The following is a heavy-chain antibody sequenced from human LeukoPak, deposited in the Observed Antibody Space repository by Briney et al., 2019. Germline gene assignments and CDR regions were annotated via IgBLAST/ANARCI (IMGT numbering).Heavy chain of an antibody. CDR1: GYTFTSYG. Sequence: ASVTVSCKASGYTFTSYGISWVRQAPGQGLEWMGWISTYIGNTNYAQKLQGRVTMTTDTSTSTAYMELRSLRSDDTAVYYCARGVPGGDCYNYWGQGTLVTVSS. CDR2: ISTYIGNT. V-gene: IGHV1-18*01. CDR3: ARGVPGGDCYNY. D-gene: IGHD2-21*02. J-gene: IGHJ4*02.